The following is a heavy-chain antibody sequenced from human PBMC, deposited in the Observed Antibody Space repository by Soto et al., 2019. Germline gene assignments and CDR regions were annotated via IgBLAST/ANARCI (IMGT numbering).Heavy chain of an antibody. CDR2: ISTTGGT. CDR3: AKGAGPPWFDP. V-gene: IGHV4-4*07. J-gene: IGHJ5*02. Sequence: QVQLQESGPGLVKPSETLSLTCSVSGGSTRTYHWSWIRQPAGKGLEWIGRISTTGGTNYSPSLQSRVTMSLDTSKNQFSLELTSVTAADTAVYYCAKGAGPPWFDPWGQGTLVTVSS. CDR1: GGSTRTYH.